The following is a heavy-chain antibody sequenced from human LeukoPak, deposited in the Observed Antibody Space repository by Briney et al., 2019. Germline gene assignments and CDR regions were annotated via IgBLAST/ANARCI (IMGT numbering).Heavy chain of an antibody. CDR1: GFTFSSYA. D-gene: IGHD3-3*01. CDR3: ASGIAIFGAPLDY. J-gene: IGHJ4*02. Sequence: GGSLRLSCAASGFTFSSYAMSWVRQAPGKGLRWVSTISGGAGSTYYADSVKGRFTISRDNSKNTLYLQMNSLGAEDTALYYCASGIAIFGAPLDYWGQGTLVTVSS. V-gene: IGHV3-23*01. CDR2: ISGGAGST.